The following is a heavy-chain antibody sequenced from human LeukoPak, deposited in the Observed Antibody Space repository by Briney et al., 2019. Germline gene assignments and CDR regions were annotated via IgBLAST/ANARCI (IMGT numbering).Heavy chain of an antibody. CDR1: GGSISSYY. D-gene: IGHD3-10*01. CDR2: IYYSGST. Sequence: SETLSLTCTVSGGSISSYYWSWIRQPPGKGLEWIGYIYYSGSTNYNPSLKSRVTISVDTSKNQFSLKLSSVTAADTAVYYCARHRRITMRSRYFDYWGQGTLVTVSS. CDR3: ARHRRITMRSRYFDY. V-gene: IGHV4-59*08. J-gene: IGHJ4*02.